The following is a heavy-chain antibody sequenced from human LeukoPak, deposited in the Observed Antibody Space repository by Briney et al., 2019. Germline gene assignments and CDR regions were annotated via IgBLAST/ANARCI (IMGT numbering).Heavy chain of an antibody. D-gene: IGHD3-16*02. CDR2: IYYSGST. J-gene: IGHJ5*02. CDR1: GGSISSGGYY. Sequence: PSQTLSLTCTVSGGSISSGGYYWSWIRQHPGKGLEWIGYIYYSGSTYYNPSLKSRVTISVDTSKNQFSLKLSSVTAADTAVCYCARWSRSYRMFDPWGQGTLVTVSS. CDR3: ARWSRSYRMFDP. V-gene: IGHV4-31*03.